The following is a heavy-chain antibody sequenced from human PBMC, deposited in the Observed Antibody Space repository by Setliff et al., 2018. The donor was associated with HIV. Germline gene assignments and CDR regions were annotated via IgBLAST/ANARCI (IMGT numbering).Heavy chain of an antibody. J-gene: IGHJ6*03. CDR2: IIPIFGTT. D-gene: IGHD3-22*01. V-gene: IGHV1-69*13. CDR3: ARGRNYDSSGYWDYYYMDV. Sequence: SVKVSCKASGGTFSSYPISWVRQAPGQGLEWMGGIIPIFGTTHYAQKFQGRVTVTADESTSTAYMQLSSLRSDDTAVYYCARGRNYDSSGYWDYYYMDVWGKGTTVTVSS. CDR1: GGTFSSYP.